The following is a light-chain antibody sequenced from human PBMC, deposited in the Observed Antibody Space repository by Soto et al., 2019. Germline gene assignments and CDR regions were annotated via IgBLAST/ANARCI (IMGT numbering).Light chain of an antibody. Sequence: EIVLTQSPATLSLSPGERATLSCRASQSVSSYLAWYQQKPGQAPRLLIYDASHRATGIPARFSGSGSWTDFTLTIISLEPEDFAVYYCQQRSNWPPWTFFQGTKVEIK. J-gene: IGKJ1*01. CDR3: QQRSNWPPWT. V-gene: IGKV3-11*01. CDR2: DAS. CDR1: QSVSSY.